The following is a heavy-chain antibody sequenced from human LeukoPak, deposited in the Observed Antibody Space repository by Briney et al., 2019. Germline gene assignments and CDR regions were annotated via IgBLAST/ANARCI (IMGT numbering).Heavy chain of an antibody. D-gene: IGHD6-19*01. V-gene: IGHV3-23*01. CDR2: ISSTGGAT. J-gene: IGHJ5*02. CDR3: ARDGGIAVADNWFDP. Sequence: GRSLRLSCAASGITFSSYGMSWVRQAPGKGLEWVSSISSTGGATYYADSVKGRFTISRDNAKNSLYLQMNSLRAEDTAVYYCARDGGIAVADNWFDPWGQGTLVTVSS. CDR1: GITFSSYG.